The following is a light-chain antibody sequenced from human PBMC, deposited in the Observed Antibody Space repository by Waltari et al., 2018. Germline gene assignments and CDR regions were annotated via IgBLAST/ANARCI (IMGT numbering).Light chain of an antibody. V-gene: IGLV2-8*01. J-gene: IGLJ3*02. CDR3: SSYAGSNNLGV. Sequence: QSALTQPPSASGSPGQSVTISCTGTTSDVGGYNYVSWYQQHPGKAPKLVIYEVTRRPSGVPERFSGSKSGNTASLTVSGLQAEDEANYYCSSYAGSNNLGVFGGGTKLTVL. CDR1: TSDVGGYNY. CDR2: EVT.